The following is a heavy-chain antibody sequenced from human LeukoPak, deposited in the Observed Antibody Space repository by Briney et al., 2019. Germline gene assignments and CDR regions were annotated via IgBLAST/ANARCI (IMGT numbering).Heavy chain of an antibody. CDR1: GFTFSSYP. J-gene: IGHJ4*02. CDR2: ITSGGST. V-gene: IGHV3-23*01. CDR3: AREGYDFWSGYFRGLDH. Sequence: GGSLRLSCAASGFTFSSYPMRWVRQAPGKGLDWVSAITSGGSTYYADSVKGRFTISRDNSENTLYLQMNTLRAEDTAVYYCAREGYDFWSGYFRGLDHWGQGTLVTVSS. D-gene: IGHD3-3*01.